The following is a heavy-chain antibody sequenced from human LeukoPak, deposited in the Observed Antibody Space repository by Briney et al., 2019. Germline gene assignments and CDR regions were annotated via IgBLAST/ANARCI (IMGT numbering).Heavy chain of an antibody. CDR2: IYYSGST. CDR3: ARDNYGDYGFDY. D-gene: IGHD4-17*01. V-gene: IGHV4-59*01. J-gene: IGHJ4*02. CDR1: GGSISSYY. Sequence: SETLSLTCTVSGGSISSYYWSWIRQPPGKGLEWIGCIYYSGSTNYNPSLKSRVTISVDTSKNQFSLKLSSVTAADTAVYYCARDNYGDYGFDYWGQGTLVTVSS.